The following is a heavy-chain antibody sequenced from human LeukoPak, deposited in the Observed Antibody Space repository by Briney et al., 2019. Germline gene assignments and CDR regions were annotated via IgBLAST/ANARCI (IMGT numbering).Heavy chain of an antibody. D-gene: IGHD5-18*01. J-gene: IGHJ4*02. CDR1: GFTFSSYW. CDR2: IKQDGSEK. CDR3: ARGLYSYGLPLDY. V-gene: IGHV3-7*01. Sequence: SGGSLRLSCAASGFTFSSYWMSWVRQAPGKGLEWVANIKQDGSEKYFVDSVKGRFTISRDNAKNSLYLQMNSLRAEDTAVYYCARGLYSYGLPLDYWGQGTLVTVSS.